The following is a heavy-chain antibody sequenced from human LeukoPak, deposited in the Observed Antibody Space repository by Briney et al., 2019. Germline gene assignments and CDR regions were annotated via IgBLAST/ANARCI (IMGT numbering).Heavy chain of an antibody. V-gene: IGHV4-31*03. CDR1: GGSITSGGYY. CDR3: ARGVRRVTSYHFDS. J-gene: IGHJ4*02. CDR2: LSYIGSA. D-gene: IGHD3-10*01. Sequence: PSQTLSLTCTLSGGSITSGGYYWSWIRQHPGRGLEWIGYLSYIGSAYYSPSLKSRVTILPDRSKNQFSLKLSSVTAADTAVYFCARGVRRVTSYHFDSWGQGTLVTVPS.